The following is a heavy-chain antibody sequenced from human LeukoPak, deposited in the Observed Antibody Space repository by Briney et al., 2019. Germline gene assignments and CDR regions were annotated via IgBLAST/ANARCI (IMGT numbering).Heavy chain of an antibody. CDR2: INHCGST. D-gene: IGHD1-26*01. J-gene: IGHJ5*02. Sequence: SETLSLTRAVYGVYFNGYFWSWLRQPPAKGLDWIGEINHCGSTNYNPSLKSRVTIPVDTSKNQFSQKLGPVPAADTAVYYCARGRRVIGGSYTWFDPWGQGTLVTVSS. CDR3: ARGRRVIGGSYTWFDP. CDR1: GVYFNGYF. V-gene: IGHV4-34*01.